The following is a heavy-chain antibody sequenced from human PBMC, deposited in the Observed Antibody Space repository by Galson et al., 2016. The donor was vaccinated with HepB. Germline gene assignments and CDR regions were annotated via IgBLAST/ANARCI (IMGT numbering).Heavy chain of an antibody. CDR3: VRGVLRDSDWPLRGGMDV. J-gene: IGHJ6*02. V-gene: IGHV1-8*02. Sequence: SVKVSCKASGYTLSTYDITWVRHGTGQGLEWMGWMNAERGYTDYPRKFQGRVTMTRDTSIRTAYMELRSLRSDDTAVYYCVRGVLRDSDWPLRGGMDVWGQGTTVTVSS. D-gene: IGHD3-9*01. CDR1: GYTLSTYD. CDR2: MNAERGYT.